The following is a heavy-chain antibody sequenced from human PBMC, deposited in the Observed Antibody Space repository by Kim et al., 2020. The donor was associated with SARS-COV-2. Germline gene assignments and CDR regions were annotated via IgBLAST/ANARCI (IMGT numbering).Heavy chain of an antibody. J-gene: IGHJ4*02. V-gene: IGHV3-30*07. CDR3: ASDPQFEYYPPMDF. Sequence: ESVKGRFTISRDNFKNTVYLQMNSLRFGDTAIYYCASDPQFEYYPPMDFWGQGTQVTVPS. D-gene: IGHD1-26*01.